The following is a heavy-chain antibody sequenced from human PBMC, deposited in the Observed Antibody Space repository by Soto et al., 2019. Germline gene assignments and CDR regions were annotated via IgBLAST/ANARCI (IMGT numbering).Heavy chain of an antibody. V-gene: IGHV4-59*07. J-gene: IGHJ4*02. CDR1: GGSISSYY. D-gene: IGHD6-6*01. CDR3: ASFSSSDYVSFDY. CDR2: IYYSGST. Sequence: PSDTLSLTCIVSGGSISSYYWSWIRQPPGKGLEWIGDIYYSGSTNYNPSLKSRVTISPDTSKNQFSLKLSSVTAADTAVYYCASFSSSDYVSFDYWGEGTLVTVSS.